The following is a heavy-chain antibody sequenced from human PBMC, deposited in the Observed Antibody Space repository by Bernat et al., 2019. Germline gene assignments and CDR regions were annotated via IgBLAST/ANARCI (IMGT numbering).Heavy chain of an antibody. D-gene: IGHD2-21*01. CDR2: IKGEGSEK. CDR3: ARSGGRMWSTFDY. CDR1: GLTFSSDW. V-gene: IGHV3-7*03. J-gene: IGHJ4*02. Sequence: EVQLVESGGGLVQPGGSLRLSCAASGLTFSSDWMSWVRQAPGKGLEWVAKIKGEGSEKYYVDSVECRFTISRDNAKSSLYLQMNSLRAEDTAVYHCARSGGRMWSTFDYWGQGPLVTVSS.